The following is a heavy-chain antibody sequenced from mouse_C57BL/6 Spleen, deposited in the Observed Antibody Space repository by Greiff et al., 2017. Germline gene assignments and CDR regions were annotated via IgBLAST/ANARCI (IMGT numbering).Heavy chain of an antibody. CDR3: ARRGYGSFDY. J-gene: IGHJ2*01. V-gene: IGHV3-6*01. CDR2: ISYDGSN. CDR1: GYSITSGYS. Sequence: EVQLVESGPGLVKPSQSLSLTCSVTGYSITSGYSWNWIRQFPGNKLEWMGYISYDGSNNYNPSLKNRISITRDTSKNQFFLKLNSVTTEDTATYYCARRGYGSFDYWGQGTTLTVSS. D-gene: IGHD1-1*01.